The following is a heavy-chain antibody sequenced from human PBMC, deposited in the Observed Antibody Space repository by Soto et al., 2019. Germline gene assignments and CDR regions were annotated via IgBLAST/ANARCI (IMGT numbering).Heavy chain of an antibody. D-gene: IGHD1-7*01. J-gene: IGHJ6*02. V-gene: IGHV1-18*01. Sequence: GASVKVSCKVSGYTLTELSMHWVRQAPGQGLEWMGWISAYNGNTNYAQKLQGRVTMTTDTSTSTAYMELRSLRSDDTAVYYCARVITGTKYYYYYYGMDVWGQGTTVTVSS. CDR1: GYTLTELS. CDR2: ISAYNGNT. CDR3: ARVITGTKYYYYYYGMDV.